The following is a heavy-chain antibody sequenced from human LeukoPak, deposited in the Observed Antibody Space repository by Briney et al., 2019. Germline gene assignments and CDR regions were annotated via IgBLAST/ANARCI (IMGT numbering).Heavy chain of an antibody. CDR2: ISDGSSYI. V-gene: IGHV3-21*01. J-gene: IGHJ6*02. CDR3: ARDHYGSGRYFLDV. CDR1: VFTFSRYS. D-gene: IGHD3-10*01. Sequence: GGSLRLSCAASVFTFSRYSMNGLRQAPGKGLECVSSISDGSSYIYYADSVKGRFTISRDNAKNSLYLHMNSLRADDTAVYYCARDHYGSGRYFLDVWGQGTTVTVSS.